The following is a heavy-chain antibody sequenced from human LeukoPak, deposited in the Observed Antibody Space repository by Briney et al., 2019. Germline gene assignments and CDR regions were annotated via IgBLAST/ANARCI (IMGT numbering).Heavy chain of an antibody. CDR2: VYYSGST. CDR1: GGSISSYY. D-gene: IGHD1-26*01. CDR3: ARLRGGSYAPDAYFYYGMDV. Sequence: SETLSLTCTVSGGSISSYYWTWIRQPPGKGLEWIGYVYYSGSTNYNPSLKSRVIISVDTSKNQFSLKLRSVTASDTAVYYCARLRGGSYAPDAYFYYGMDVWGQGTTVIVSS. J-gene: IGHJ6*02. V-gene: IGHV4-59*08.